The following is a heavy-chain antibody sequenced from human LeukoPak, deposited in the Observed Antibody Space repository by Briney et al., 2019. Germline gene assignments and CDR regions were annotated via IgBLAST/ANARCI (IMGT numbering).Heavy chain of an antibody. D-gene: IGHD3-10*01. CDR1: GFTFSSYE. V-gene: IGHV3-48*03. J-gene: IGHJ3*02. Sequence: GGSLRLSCAASGFTFSSYEMNWVRQAPGKGLEWVSYIRSSGSTIYYADSVKGRFTTSRDNAKNSLYLQMNSLRAEATAVYYCARDLGLWFGSIGGAFDIWGQGTMVTVSS. CDR3: ARDLGLWFGSIGGAFDI. CDR2: IRSSGSTI.